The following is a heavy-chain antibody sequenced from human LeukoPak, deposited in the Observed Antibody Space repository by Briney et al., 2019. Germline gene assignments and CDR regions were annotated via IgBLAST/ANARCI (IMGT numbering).Heavy chain of an antibody. V-gene: IGHV7-4-1*02. Sequence: GASVKVSCKASGYTFTKYAMNWVRQAPAQGLEWVGWINTNTGNPTYGQGVTGQFVFSLDTPVNTAYLEISSLKAEDTAVFYCARSRFGVVNIGDAFDIWGQGTMVTVSS. CDR2: INTNTGNP. CDR3: ARSRFGVVNIGDAFDI. CDR1: GYTFTKYA. J-gene: IGHJ3*02. D-gene: IGHD3-3*01.